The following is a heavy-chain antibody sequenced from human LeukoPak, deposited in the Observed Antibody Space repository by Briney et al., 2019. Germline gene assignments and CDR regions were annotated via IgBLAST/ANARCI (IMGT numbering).Heavy chain of an antibody. V-gene: IGHV3-30-3*01. CDR3: AKDPRVGSGSYYSDY. Sequence: PGGSLRLSCAASGFTFSSYAMHWVRQAPGKGLEWVAVISDDGSNKYYADSVKGRFTISRDNSKNTLYLQMNSLRAEDTAVYYCAKDPRVGSGSYYSDYWGQGTLVTVSS. D-gene: IGHD3-10*01. CDR2: ISDDGSNK. CDR1: GFTFSSYA. J-gene: IGHJ4*02.